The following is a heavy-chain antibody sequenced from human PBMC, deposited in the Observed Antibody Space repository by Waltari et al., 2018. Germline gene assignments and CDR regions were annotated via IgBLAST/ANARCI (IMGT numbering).Heavy chain of an antibody. V-gene: IGHV1-3*01. Sequence: QVQLVQSGAEVEKPGASVKVSCKASGYTFTSYAMHWVRQAPGQRLEWMGWINAGNGNTKYSQKFQGRVTITRDTSASTAYMELSSLRSEDTAVYYCARAPYSSSSKSIYYYYGMDVWGQGTTVTVSS. CDR3: ARAPYSSSSKSIYYYYGMDV. J-gene: IGHJ6*02. CDR1: GYTFTSYA. D-gene: IGHD6-6*01. CDR2: INAGNGNT.